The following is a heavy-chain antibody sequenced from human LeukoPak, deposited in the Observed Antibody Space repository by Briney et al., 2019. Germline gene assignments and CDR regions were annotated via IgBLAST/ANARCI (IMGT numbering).Heavy chain of an antibody. CDR3: ARALYWFDP. Sequence: PSETQSLTCSVSGGSISSANYCWSWIRQPPAKGLEWIGYICYGGNTYYSPSLKSRVTISVDTSKNQFSLNLTSVTAADTAVYYCARALYWFDPWGQGTLVTVSS. J-gene: IGHJ5*02. V-gene: IGHV4-30-4*01. CDR2: ICYGGNT. CDR1: GGSISSANYC.